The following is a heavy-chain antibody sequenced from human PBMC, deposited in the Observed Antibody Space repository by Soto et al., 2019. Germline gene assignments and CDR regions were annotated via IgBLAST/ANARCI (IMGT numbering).Heavy chain of an antibody. J-gene: IGHJ6*03. CDR2: INHSGST. V-gene: IGHV4-34*01. D-gene: IGHD6-19*01. CDR1: GGSFSGYY. CDR3: ARGRSGGRRLGYYYYMDV. Sequence: SETLSLTCAVYGGSFSGYYWSWIRQPPGKGLEWIGEINHSGSTNYNPSLKSRVTISVDTSKNQFSLKLSAVTGADTAVYYCARGRSGGRRLGYYYYMDVWGKGTTVTVSS.